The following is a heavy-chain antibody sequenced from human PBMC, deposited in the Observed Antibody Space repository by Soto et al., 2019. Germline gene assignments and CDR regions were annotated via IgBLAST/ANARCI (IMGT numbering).Heavy chain of an antibody. CDR3: PSTRRDGYNNYYYYYGMDV. D-gene: IGHD5-12*01. J-gene: IGHJ6*02. V-gene: IGHV3-21*01. CDR2: ISSSSSYI. Sequence: GGSLRLSCAASGFTFSSYNVNWVRQAPGKGLEWVSSISSSSSYIYYADSVKGRFTISRDNAKNSLYLQMNSLRAEDTAVYYCPSTRRDGYNNYYYYYGMDVWGQGTTVTVSS. CDR1: GFTFSSYN.